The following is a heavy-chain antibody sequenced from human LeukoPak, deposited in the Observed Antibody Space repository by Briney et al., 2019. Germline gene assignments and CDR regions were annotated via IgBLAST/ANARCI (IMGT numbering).Heavy chain of an antibody. CDR1: GFTFSSYS. CDR2: ISSSSSTI. Sequence: GGSLRLSCAASGFTFSSYSMNWVRQAPGKGLEWVSYISSSSSTIYYADSVKGRFTISRDNAKNSLYLQMNSLRAEDTAVYYCARDGRFSYGAFDIWGQGTMVTVSS. CDR3: ARDGRFSYGAFDI. D-gene: IGHD3-3*01. J-gene: IGHJ3*02. V-gene: IGHV3-48*01.